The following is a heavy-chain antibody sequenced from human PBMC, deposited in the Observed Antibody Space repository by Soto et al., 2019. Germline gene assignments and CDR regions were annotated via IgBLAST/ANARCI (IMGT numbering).Heavy chain of an antibody. CDR1: GDSVSSNSAA. V-gene: IGHV6-1*01. D-gene: IGHD4-17*01. J-gene: IGHJ6*02. CDR3: AGSTTVVTPGGYYYGMDV. CDR2: TYYRSKWYN. Sequence: QTLSLTCAISGDSVSSNSAAWNWIRQSPSRGLEWLGRTYYRSKWYNDYAVSVKSRITINPDTSKNQFSLQLNSVTPEDTAVYYCAGSTTVVTPGGYYYGMDVRGQGTTVPVSS.